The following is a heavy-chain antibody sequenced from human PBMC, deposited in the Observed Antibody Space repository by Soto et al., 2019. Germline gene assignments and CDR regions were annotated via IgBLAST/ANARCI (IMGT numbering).Heavy chain of an antibody. D-gene: IGHD5-18*01. V-gene: IGHV3-33*01. CDR3: AREARDTAMVMPLFDY. J-gene: IGHJ4*02. Sequence: QPGGSLRLSCAASGFTFSSYGMHWVRQAPGKGLEWVAVIWYDGSNKYYAGSVKGRFTISRDNSKNTLYLQMNSLRAEDTAVYYCAREARDTAMVMPLFDYWGQGTLVTVSS. CDR1: GFTFSSYG. CDR2: IWYDGSNK.